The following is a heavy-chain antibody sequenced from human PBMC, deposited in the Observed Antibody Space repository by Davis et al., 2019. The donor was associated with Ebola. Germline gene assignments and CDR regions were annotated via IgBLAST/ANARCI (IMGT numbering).Heavy chain of an antibody. CDR3: AKKPSGSYHYFDY. CDR2: ISYDGSNK. D-gene: IGHD1-26*01. V-gene: IGHV3-30*18. CDR1: GFTFSSYG. Sequence: PGGSLRLSCAASGFTFSSYGMHWVRQAPGKGLEWVAVISYDGSNKYYADSVKGRFTISRDNSKNTLYLQMNSLRAEDTAVYYCAKKPSGSYHYFDYWGQGTLVTVSS. J-gene: IGHJ4*02.